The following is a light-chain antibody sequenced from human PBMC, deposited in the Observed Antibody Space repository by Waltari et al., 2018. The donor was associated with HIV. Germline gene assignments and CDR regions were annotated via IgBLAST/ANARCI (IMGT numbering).Light chain of an antibody. CDR2: DVS. CDR3: CSYAGSYTFV. CDR1: SSDVGGYNY. V-gene: IGLV2-11*01. Sequence: QSALTQPRSVSGSPGQSVTISCTGTSSDVGGYNYVSWYQQHPGKAPKLMIYDVSKRPSGVPDRFSGSKSGNTASLIISGLQAEDEADYYCCSYAGSYTFVFGGGTKLTVL. J-gene: IGLJ3*02.